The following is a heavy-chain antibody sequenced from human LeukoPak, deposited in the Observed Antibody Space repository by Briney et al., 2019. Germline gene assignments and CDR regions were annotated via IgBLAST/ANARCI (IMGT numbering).Heavy chain of an antibody. D-gene: IGHD3-10*01. CDR1: GFTSSSYS. CDR2: FPSNSSYI. V-gene: IGHV3-21*01. J-gene: IGHJ6*03. Sequence: PGGSLILCCGASGFTSSSYSINWVRQAPGKRQELVSSFPSNSSYIYYADSVKGRFTISRDNAKNSLYLQMNSLRAEDTAVYYCARGITMVRGVIIGYYYMDVWGKGTTVTVSS. CDR3: ARGITMVRGVIIGYYYMDV.